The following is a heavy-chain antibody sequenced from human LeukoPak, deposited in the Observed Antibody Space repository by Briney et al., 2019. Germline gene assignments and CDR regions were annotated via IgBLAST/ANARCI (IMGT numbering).Heavy chain of an antibody. Sequence: GGSLRLSCAASGFTFSSYAMSWVRQAPGKGLEWVSAISGSGGSTYYADSVKGRFTISRDNSKNTLYLQMNSLRAEDTAVYYCAKDLSEGRYGSGGDYFDYWGRGTLVTVSS. J-gene: IGHJ4*02. V-gene: IGHV3-23*01. CDR2: ISGSGGST. CDR1: GFTFSSYA. D-gene: IGHD3-10*01. CDR3: AKDLSEGRYGSGGDYFDY.